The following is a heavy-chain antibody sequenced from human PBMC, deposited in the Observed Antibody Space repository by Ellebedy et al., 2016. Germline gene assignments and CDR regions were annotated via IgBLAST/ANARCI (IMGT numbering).Heavy chain of an antibody. CDR3: ARVPIGGNRAFDI. D-gene: IGHD2-15*01. V-gene: IGHV3-74*01. J-gene: IGHJ3*02. CDR2: NDNNGVGV. CDR1: GFTLSLYW. Sequence: GGSLRLXXEVSGFTLSLYWMHWVRQAPGKGLMWVSRNDNNGVGVDYADSVEGRFTISRDNAENKLYLEMNSLRVDVTAVYYCARVPIGGNRAFDIWGQGTVVTVSS.